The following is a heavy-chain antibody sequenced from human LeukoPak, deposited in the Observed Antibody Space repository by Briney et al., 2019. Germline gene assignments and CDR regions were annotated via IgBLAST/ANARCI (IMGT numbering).Heavy chain of an antibody. D-gene: IGHD3-10*01. Sequence: ASVKVSCKASGYTFTSYYMHWVRQAPGQGLEWMGIINPSGGSTSYAQKFQGRVTMTRDTSTSTAYMELSSLRSGDTAVYYCARDMSITMVRGVNRDGEPFDYWGQGTLVTVSS. CDR1: GYTFTSYY. CDR2: INPSGGST. J-gene: IGHJ4*02. CDR3: ARDMSITMVRGVNRDGEPFDY. V-gene: IGHV1-46*03.